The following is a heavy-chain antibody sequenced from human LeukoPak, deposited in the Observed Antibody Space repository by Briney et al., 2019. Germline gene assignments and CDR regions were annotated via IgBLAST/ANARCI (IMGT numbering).Heavy chain of an antibody. J-gene: IGHJ5*02. CDR3: AGGSVDSNVLRFLEWLSLGWFDP. V-gene: IGHV4-34*01. Sequence: SETLSLTCAVYGGSFSGYYWSWIRQPPGKGLEWIGEINHSGSTNYNPSLKSRVTISVDTSKNQFSLKLSSVTAADTAVYYCAGGSVDSNVLRFLEWLSLGWFDPWGQGTLVTVSS. D-gene: IGHD3-3*01. CDR1: GGSFSGYY. CDR2: INHSGST.